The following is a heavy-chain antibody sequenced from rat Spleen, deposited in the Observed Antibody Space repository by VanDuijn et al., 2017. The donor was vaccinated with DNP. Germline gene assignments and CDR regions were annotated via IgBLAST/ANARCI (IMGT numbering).Heavy chain of an antibody. Sequence: EVQLVESGGGLVQPGRSLKLSCAASGFTFSDYDMAWVRQAPTKGLEWVASISTGGGNTYYRDSVKGRFTISRDNAKNTQYLQMDRLRSEDTATYYCARHGYYSSYYWYFDFWGPGTMVTVSS. J-gene: IGHJ1*01. CDR1: GFTFSDYD. V-gene: IGHV5S13*01. D-gene: IGHD1-2*01. CDR2: ISTGGGNT. CDR3: ARHGYYSSYYWYFDF.